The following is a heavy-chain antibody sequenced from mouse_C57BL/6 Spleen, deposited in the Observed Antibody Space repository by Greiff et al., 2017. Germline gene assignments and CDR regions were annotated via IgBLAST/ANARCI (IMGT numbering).Heavy chain of an antibody. CDR3: SRSLIYYDYDERYYYAMDN. D-gene: IGHD2-4*01. J-gene: IGHJ4*01. CDR1: GYTFTSYW. CDR2: IHPNSGST. Sequence: QVQLQQPGAELVKPGASVKLSCKASGYTFTSYWMHWVKQRPGQGLEWIGMIHPNSGSTNYNEKFKSKATLTVDKSSSTAYMQLSSLTSEDYAVYYYSRSLIYYDYDERYYYAMDNRGQGTSVTVSS. V-gene: IGHV1-64*01.